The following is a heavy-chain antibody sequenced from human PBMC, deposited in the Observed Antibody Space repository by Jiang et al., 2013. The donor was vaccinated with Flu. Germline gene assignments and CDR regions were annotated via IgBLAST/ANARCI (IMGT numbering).Heavy chain of an antibody. V-gene: IGHV1-8*01. Sequence: NTGYAQKFQGRVTMTRNTSISTAYMELSSLRSEDTAVYYCARPQSYYYDSSGLYYFDYWGQGTLVTVSS. J-gene: IGHJ4*02. CDR2: NT. D-gene: IGHD3-22*01. CDR3: ARPQSYYYDSSGLYYFDY.